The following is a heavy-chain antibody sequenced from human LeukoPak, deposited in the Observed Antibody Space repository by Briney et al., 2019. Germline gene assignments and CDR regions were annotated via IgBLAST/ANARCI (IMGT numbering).Heavy chain of an antibody. CDR3: ARAGGVVGRRTSYYFDY. CDR2: ISYDGSNK. J-gene: IGHJ4*02. V-gene: IGHV3-30*03. CDR1: GFTFSSYG. D-gene: IGHD2-15*01. Sequence: PGGSLRLSCAASGFTFSSYGMHWVRQAPGKGLEWVAVISYDGSNKYYADSVKGRFTISRDNSKNTLYLQMNSLRAEDTAVYYCARAGGVVGRRTSYYFDYWGQGTLVTVPS.